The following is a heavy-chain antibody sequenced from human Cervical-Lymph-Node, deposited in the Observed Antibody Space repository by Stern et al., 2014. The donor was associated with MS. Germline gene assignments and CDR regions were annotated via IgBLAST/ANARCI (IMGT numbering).Heavy chain of an antibody. CDR2: VSNSGTAI. Sequence: EVQLVESGGDLGQPGGSLRLSCAASGFNLRDYSMSWVRQAPGKGLELVSFVSNSGTAIYYADSVKGRFTISRDMASNSLYLQMNSLRDEDTAVYYCVRTWRENTFDSWGQGILVTVSS. CDR1: GFNLRDYS. D-gene: IGHD5-24*01. CDR3: VRTWRENTFDS. J-gene: IGHJ4*02. V-gene: IGHV3-48*02.